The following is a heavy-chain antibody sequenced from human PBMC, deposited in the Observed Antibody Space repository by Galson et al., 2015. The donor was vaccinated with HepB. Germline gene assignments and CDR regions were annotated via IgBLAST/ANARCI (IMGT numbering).Heavy chain of an antibody. V-gene: IGHV3-7*03. CDR1: GFTFSNYW. J-gene: IGHJ6*02. CDR3: ARRISLVRGIITKPDYYYGMDV. Sequence: SLRLSCAASGFTFSNYWMNWVRQAPGKGLEWVAHINQDGSSKYYVDSVKGRFTISRDNAKDSVYLQLDSLRAEDTAVYYCARRISLVRGIITKPDYYYGMDVWGQGTTVTVAS. CDR2: INQDGSSK. D-gene: IGHD3-10*01.